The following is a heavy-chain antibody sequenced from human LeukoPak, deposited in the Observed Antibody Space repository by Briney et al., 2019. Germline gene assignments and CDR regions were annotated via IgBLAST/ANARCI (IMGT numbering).Heavy chain of an antibody. CDR3: ASGIVTYDAFDI. CDR1: GGSISSSSYY. V-gene: IGHV4-39*01. Sequence: ETLSLTCTVSGGSISSSSYYWGWIRQPPGKGLECIGSIYFSGSTYYNPSLKSRITISVDTSKNQFSLKLSSVTAADTAVYYCASGIVTYDAFDIWGQGTMVTVSS. D-gene: IGHD2/OR15-2a*01. CDR2: IYFSGST. J-gene: IGHJ3*02.